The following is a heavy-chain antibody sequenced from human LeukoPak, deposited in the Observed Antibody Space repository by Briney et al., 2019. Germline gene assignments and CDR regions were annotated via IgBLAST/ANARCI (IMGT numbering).Heavy chain of an antibody. J-gene: IGHJ4*02. CDR2: INPNSGGT. D-gene: IGHD5-18*01. Sequence: ASVKVSCKASGYTSTGYYMHWVRQAPGQGLEWMGWINPNSGGTNYAQKFQGRVTMTRDTSISTAYMELSRLRSDDTAVYYCARVDTAMVTWDFDYWGQGTLVTVSS. CDR3: ARVDTAMVTWDFDY. CDR1: GYTSTGYY. V-gene: IGHV1-2*02.